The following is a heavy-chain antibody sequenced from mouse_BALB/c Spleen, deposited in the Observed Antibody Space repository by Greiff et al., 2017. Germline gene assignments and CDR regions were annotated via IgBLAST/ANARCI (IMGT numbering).Heavy chain of an antibody. J-gene: IGHJ4*01. CDR2: ISSGGSYT. D-gene: IGHD1-2*01. CDR1: GFTFSSYA. V-gene: IGHV5-9-4*01. CDR3: ARTATAMDY. Sequence: EVKLMESGGGLVKPGGSLKLSCAASGFTFSSYAMSWVRQSPEKRLEWVAEISSGGSYTYYPDTVTGRFTISRDNAKNTLYLEMSSLRSEDTAMYYCARTATAMDYWGQGTSVTVSS.